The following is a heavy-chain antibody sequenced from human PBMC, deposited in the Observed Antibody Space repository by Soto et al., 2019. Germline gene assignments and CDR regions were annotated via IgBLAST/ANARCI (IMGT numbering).Heavy chain of an antibody. CDR1: GFTFSIYA. Sequence: EVQLLESGGGLVQPGGSLRLSCAASGFTFSIYAMNWVRQATGKGLEWVSVISGSGGSTYYADSVKGRFTISRDNSKNTLYLQMNSLSSEDTAVYYCARRTVGWYFDLWGRGTLVTVSS. CDR3: ARRTVGWYFDL. D-gene: IGHD4-17*01. V-gene: IGHV3-23*01. J-gene: IGHJ2*01. CDR2: ISGSGGST.